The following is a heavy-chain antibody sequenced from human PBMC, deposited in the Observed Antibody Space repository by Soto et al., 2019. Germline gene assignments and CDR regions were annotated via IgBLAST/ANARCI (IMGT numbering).Heavy chain of an antibody. CDR1: GFSFSSYG. Sequence: QVQLVESGGGVVQPGRSLRLSCAASGFSFSSYGMHWVRQAPGKGLEWVAVISYDVTNKYYADSVKGRFTISRDNSKITLYLQMNSLRAEDTAVYYCAKDLRIAVAGTDYFDSWGQGTLVTVSS. CDR3: AKDLRIAVAGTDYFDS. CDR2: ISYDVTNK. D-gene: IGHD6-19*01. V-gene: IGHV3-30*18. J-gene: IGHJ4*02.